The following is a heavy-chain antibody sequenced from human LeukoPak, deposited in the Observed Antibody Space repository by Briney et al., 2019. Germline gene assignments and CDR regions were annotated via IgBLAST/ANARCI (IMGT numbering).Heavy chain of an antibody. V-gene: IGHV1-69*05. J-gene: IGHJ4*02. CDR1: GGTFSSYA. CDR2: IIPIFGTA. Sequence: SVKVSCKASGGTFSSYAISWVRQAPGQGLEWMGGIIPIFGTANYAQKSQGRVTITTDESTSTAYMELSSLRSEDTAVYYCARGGASTGNPGQLDYWGQGTLVTVSS. D-gene: IGHD3-10*01. CDR3: ARGGASTGNPGQLDY.